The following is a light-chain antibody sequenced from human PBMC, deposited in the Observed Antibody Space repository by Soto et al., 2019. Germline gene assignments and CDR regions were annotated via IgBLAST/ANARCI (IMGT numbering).Light chain of an antibody. CDR1: QSVSSNH. J-gene: IGKJ1*01. V-gene: IGKV3-20*01. CDR3: QQYSSSRT. Sequence: DIVLTQSPGTLSLSPGERATLSCRASQSVSSNHLAWYQQKPGQAPRLLIYGGSSRATGIPVRFSGSGSETDFTLTITRLKPEDFAVYYCQQYSSSRTFGQGTKVDIK. CDR2: GGS.